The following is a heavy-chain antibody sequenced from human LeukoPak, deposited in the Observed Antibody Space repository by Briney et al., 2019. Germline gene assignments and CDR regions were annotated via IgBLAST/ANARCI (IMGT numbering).Heavy chain of an antibody. D-gene: IGHD2-2*01. Sequence: GGSLRLSCAASGFTLSSYSMNWVRQAPGKGLEWVSSISSSSSYIYYADSVKGRFTISRDNAKNSLFLQMNSLRAEDTAVYYCAGKDIVVVPRWFDPWGQGTLVTVSS. J-gene: IGHJ5*02. CDR3: AGKDIVVVPRWFDP. V-gene: IGHV3-21*01. CDR2: ISSSSSYI. CDR1: GFTLSSYS.